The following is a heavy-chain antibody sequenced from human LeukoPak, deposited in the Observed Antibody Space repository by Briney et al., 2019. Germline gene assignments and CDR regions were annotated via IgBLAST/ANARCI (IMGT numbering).Heavy chain of an antibody. CDR1: GGSISSYY. CDR2: IYTSGST. Sequence: SETLSLTCTVSGGSISSYYWSWIRQPPGKGLEWIGRIYTSGSTNYNPSLKSRVTISVDTSKNQFSLKLSSVTAADTAVYYCAREVSHYDISDELDYWGQGTLVTVSS. CDR3: AREVSHYDISDELDY. J-gene: IGHJ4*02. V-gene: IGHV4-4*08. D-gene: IGHD3-9*01.